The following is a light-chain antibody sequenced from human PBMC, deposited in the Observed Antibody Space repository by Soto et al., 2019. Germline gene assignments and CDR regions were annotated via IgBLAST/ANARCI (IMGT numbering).Light chain of an antibody. Sequence: EIVLTQSPGTLSLSPGERATLSCRASPSLGSGYLAWYQLRPGQAPRLLVYGASSRATGIPDRFSGSGSGTDFTLTINRLEPEGFAVYYCQYYGSTPWTFGQGTKVELK. CDR3: QYYGSTPWT. V-gene: IGKV3-20*01. CDR1: PSLGSGY. CDR2: GAS. J-gene: IGKJ1*01.